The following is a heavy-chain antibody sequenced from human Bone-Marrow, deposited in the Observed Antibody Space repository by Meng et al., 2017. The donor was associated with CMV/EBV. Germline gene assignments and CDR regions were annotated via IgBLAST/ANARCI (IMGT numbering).Heavy chain of an antibody. J-gene: IGHJ4*02. D-gene: IGHD6-19*01. Sequence: GESLKISCAASGFTFNKYFIHWVRQAPGKGPEWMTVIPSDGGREYYADSVKGRFTISRDNSKKMVFLQLNSLRPEDTAVYYCVAEGPFPETTGWGAFDHWGQGTHVTVSS. CDR1: GFTFNKYF. V-gene: IGHV3-30-3*01. CDR2: IPSDGGRE. CDR3: VAEGPFPETTGWGAFDH.